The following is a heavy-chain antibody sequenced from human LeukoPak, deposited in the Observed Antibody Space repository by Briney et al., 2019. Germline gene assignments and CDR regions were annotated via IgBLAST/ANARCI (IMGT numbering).Heavy chain of an antibody. D-gene: IGHD4/OR15-4a*01. CDR2: IYSGGST. J-gene: IGHJ3*02. CDR1: GFTVSSNY. CDR3: ARTRVLDGPSDAFDI. V-gene: IGHV3-66*01. Sequence: GGSLRLSCAASGFTVSSNYMSWVRQAPGKGLEWVSIIYSGGSTYYADSVKDRFTISRDISKNTLYLQMNSLRAEDTALYYCARTRVLDGPSDAFDIWGQGTMVTVSS.